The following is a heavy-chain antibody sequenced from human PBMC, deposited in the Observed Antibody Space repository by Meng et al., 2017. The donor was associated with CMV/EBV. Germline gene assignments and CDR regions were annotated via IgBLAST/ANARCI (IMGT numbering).Heavy chain of an antibody. CDR2: ISYDGSNK. CDR3: AKDYSSSWQSDAFDI. D-gene: IGHD6-13*01. Sequence: GESLKISCAASGFTFSSYAMHWVRQAPGKGLEWVAVISYDGSNKYYADSVKGRFTISRDNSKNTLYLQMNSLRAEDTAVYYCAKDYSSSWQSDAFDIWGQGTMVTVSS. J-gene: IGHJ3*02. V-gene: IGHV3-30*04. CDR1: GFTFSSYA.